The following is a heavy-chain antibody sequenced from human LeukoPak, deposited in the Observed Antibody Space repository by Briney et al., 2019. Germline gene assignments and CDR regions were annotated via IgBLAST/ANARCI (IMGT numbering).Heavy chain of an antibody. CDR2: INHSGST. D-gene: IGHD5-12*01. CDR3: ARGLVATIRARTWYYGMDV. V-gene: IGHV4-34*01. CDR1: GGSFSGYY. J-gene: IGHJ6*02. Sequence: SETLSLTCAVYGGSFSGYYWSWIRQPPGKGPEWIGEINHSGSTNYNPSLKSRVTISVDTSKNQFSLKLSSVTAADTAVYYCARGLVATIRARTWYYGMDVWGQGTTVTVSS.